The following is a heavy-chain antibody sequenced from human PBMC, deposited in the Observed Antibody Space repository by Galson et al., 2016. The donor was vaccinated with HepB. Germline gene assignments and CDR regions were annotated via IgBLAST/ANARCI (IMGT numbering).Heavy chain of an antibody. V-gene: IGHV3-66*01. CDR3: AREGQEGPTDY. CDR1: GCTVSSYY. CDR2: IYSDGYS. Sequence: SLRLSCAASGCTVSSYYISWVRQAPGKGLEWVSLIYSDGYSYYADSVMGRFTISRDNSRNTVDLQMNSLRVEDTAMYYCAREGQEGPTDYWGQGTLVTVSS. J-gene: IGHJ4*02.